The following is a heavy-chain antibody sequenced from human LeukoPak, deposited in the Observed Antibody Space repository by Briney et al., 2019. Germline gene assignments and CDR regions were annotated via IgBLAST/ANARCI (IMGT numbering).Heavy chain of an antibody. CDR3: ARDFSWGVDS. CDR2: INANSGDT. Sequence: ASVKVSFTASGYTFTSYRISWVRQAPGQGLEWMGWINANSGDTNYAQQFQGRLTMTRDRSISTVYMELSRLRTDDTAVYYCARDFSWGVDSWGQGTLVTVSS. D-gene: IGHD3-10*01. V-gene: IGHV1-2*02. J-gene: IGHJ4*02. CDR1: GYTFTSYR.